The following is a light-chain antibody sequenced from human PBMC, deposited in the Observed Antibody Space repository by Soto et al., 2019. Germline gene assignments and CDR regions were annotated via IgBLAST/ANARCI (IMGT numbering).Light chain of an antibody. J-gene: IGKJ1*01. CDR3: QQYGNSPWT. CDR1: QSVSSSY. Sequence: PGERATLSCRASQSVSSSYLAWYQHKPGQAPRLLIYGASSRATGIPDRFSGSGSGTDFTLTISRLEPEDFAVYYCQQYGNSPWTFGQGTKVEIK. V-gene: IGKV3-20*01. CDR2: GAS.